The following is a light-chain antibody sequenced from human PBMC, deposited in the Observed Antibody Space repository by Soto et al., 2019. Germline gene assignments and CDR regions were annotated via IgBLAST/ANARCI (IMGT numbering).Light chain of an antibody. CDR2: EVS. CDR3: SSNAGSNNWV. Sequence: QSVLTQPPSASGTPGQSVTIPCTGTSSDVGDYNYVSWYQQHPGKAPKLMIYEVSRRPSGVPDRFSGSKSGNTASLTVSGLQAEDEAYYYCSSNAGSNNWVCGGGTKLTVL. V-gene: IGLV2-8*01. J-gene: IGLJ2*01. CDR1: SSDVGDYNY.